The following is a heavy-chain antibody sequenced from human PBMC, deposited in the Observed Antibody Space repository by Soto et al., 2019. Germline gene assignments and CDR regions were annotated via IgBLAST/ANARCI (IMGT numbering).Heavy chain of an antibody. D-gene: IGHD3-3*01. CDR3: TRDYDFWTGYYPYYGMDV. J-gene: IGHJ6*02. CDR2: IRGKAYRGTT. CDR1: GFDFGDYS. V-gene: IGHV3-49*03. Sequence: GGSLRLSCTASGFDFGDYSMNWFRQTPGKGLEWVGFIRGKAYRGTTEYAASVKGRFTMSRDDSKSIAYLQMNSLKTEDTAVYYCTRDYDFWTGYYPYYGMDVWGQGTTVTVSS.